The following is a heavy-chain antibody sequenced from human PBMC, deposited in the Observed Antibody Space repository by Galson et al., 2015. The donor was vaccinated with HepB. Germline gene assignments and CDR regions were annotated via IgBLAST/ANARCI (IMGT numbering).Heavy chain of an antibody. CDR1: GGSLITTRYY. D-gene: IGHD2-2*01. Sequence: SETLSLTCSASGGSLITTRYYWAWVRHPPGKPLEWIGSMYYSGDSYYNPSPRSRVTLSVDTSQNQFSLRLTSVTATDTATYYCARHRKGDGYQLWDFDLWGRGTLVTVFS. J-gene: IGHJ2*01. V-gene: IGHV4-39*01. CDR2: MYYSGDS. CDR3: ARHRKGDGYQLWDFDL.